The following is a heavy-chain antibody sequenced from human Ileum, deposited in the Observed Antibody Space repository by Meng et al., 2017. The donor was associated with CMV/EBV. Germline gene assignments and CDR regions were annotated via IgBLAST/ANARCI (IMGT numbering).Heavy chain of an antibody. Sequence: SVKVSCKASGGTFSSYAISWVRQAPGQGREWMGGIIPIFGTAKYAQKFQGRVTITTDESTSTAYMELSSLRSEDTAVYYCSRSPDSSGYDLSSAFDIWGQGTMVTVSS. V-gene: IGHV1-69*05. J-gene: IGHJ3*02. CDR3: SRSPDSSGYDLSSAFDI. D-gene: IGHD3-22*01. CDR2: IIPIFGTA. CDR1: GGTFSSYA.